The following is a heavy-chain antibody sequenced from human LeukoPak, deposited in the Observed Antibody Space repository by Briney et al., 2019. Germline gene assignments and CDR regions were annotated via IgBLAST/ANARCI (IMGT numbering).Heavy chain of an antibody. J-gene: IGHJ5*02. V-gene: IGHV4-59*01. Sequence: SETLSLTCTVSGGSISSYYWSWIRQPPGKGLEWIGYIYYSGSTNYNPSLKSRVTISVDTSKNQFSLMLSSVTAADTAVYYCARENDYGDHGWFDPWGQGTLVTVSS. D-gene: IGHD4-17*01. CDR2: IYYSGST. CDR3: ARENDYGDHGWFDP. CDR1: GGSISSYY.